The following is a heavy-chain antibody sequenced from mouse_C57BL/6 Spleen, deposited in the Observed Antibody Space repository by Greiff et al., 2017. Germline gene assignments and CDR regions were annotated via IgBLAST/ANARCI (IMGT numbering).Heavy chain of an antibody. CDR3: ARRDYGSSSSFAY. D-gene: IGHD1-1*01. CDR2: IYPRDGST. J-gene: IGHJ3*01. V-gene: IGHV1-85*01. Sequence: VQLQPSGPELVKPGASVKLSCKASGYTFTSYDINWVKQRPGQGLEWIGWIYPRDGSTKYNEKFKGKATLTVDTSSSTAYMELHSLTSEDSAVYFCARRDYGSSSSFAYWGQGTLVTVSA. CDR1: GYTFTSYD.